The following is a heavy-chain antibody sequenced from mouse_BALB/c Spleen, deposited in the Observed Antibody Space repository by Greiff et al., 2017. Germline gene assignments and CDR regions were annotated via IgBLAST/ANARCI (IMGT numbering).Heavy chain of an antibody. D-gene: IGHD2-14*01. CDR2: ISNGGGST. V-gene: IGHV5-12-2*01. J-gene: IGHJ3*01. CDR1: GFTFSSYT. CDR3: AREVRRGCAY. Sequence: EVKLVESGGGLVQPGGSLKLSCAASGFTFSSYTMSWVRQTPEKRLEWVAYISNGGGSTYYPDTVKGRFTISRDNAKNTLYLQMSSLKSEDTAMYYCAREVRRGCAYWGQGTLVTVSA.